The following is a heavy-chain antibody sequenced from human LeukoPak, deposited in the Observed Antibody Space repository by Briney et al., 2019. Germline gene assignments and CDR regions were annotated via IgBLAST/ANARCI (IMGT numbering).Heavy chain of an antibody. Sequence: SETLSLTCTVSGGSISSYYWSWIRQPPGKGLEWIGYIYYSGSINYNPSLKSRVTISVDTSKNQFSLRLSSVTAADTAVYYCAIGIAAAGAFLHWGQGTLVTVSS. CDR3: AIGIAAAGAFLH. J-gene: IGHJ1*01. CDR1: GGSISSYY. V-gene: IGHV4-59*01. D-gene: IGHD6-13*01. CDR2: IYYSGSI.